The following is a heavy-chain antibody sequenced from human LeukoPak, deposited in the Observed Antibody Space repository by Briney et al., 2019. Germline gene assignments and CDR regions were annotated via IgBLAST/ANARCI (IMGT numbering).Heavy chain of an antibody. CDR2: IYYSGST. CDR1: GGSISSYY. CDR3: ARLSGIVGATLDY. J-gene: IGHJ4*02. Sequence: PAETLSLTCTVSGGSISSYYWSWIRQPPGKRLEWIGYIYYSGSTNYNPSLKSRVTISVDTSKNQFSLKLSSVTAADTAVYYCARLSGIVGATLDYWGQGTLVTVSS. V-gene: IGHV4-59*01. D-gene: IGHD1-26*01.